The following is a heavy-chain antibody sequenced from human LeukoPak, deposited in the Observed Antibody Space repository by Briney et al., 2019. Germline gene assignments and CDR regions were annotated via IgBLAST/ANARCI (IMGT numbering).Heavy chain of an antibody. D-gene: IGHD5-12*01. J-gene: IGHJ4*02. CDR1: GFTFSSYG. CDR3: ATYSGYPWRPTEGLFDY. V-gene: IGHV3-23*01. CDR2: ISGSGGST. Sequence: PGGSLRLSCAASGFTFSSYGMSWVRQAPGKGLEWVSAISGSGGSTYYADSVKGRFTISRDNSKNTLYLQMNSLRAEDTAVYYCATYSGYPWRPTEGLFDYWGQGTLVTVSS.